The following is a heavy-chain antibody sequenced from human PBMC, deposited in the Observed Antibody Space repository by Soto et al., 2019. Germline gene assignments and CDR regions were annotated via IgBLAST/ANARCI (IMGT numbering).Heavy chain of an antibody. CDR3: ARDRTGEDPGGWSDP. Sequence: QVQLVESGGGVVQAGRSLRLSCAAFGFTFSSYAMHWVRQAPGKGLEWVAVISNDESNKYYADSVMGRFTISRDNSKNTVHPQMNSLRDEDTAVYYCARDRTGEDPGGWSDPWGQGTLVTVSS. CDR2: ISNDESNK. CDR1: GFTFSSYA. J-gene: IGHJ5*02. V-gene: IGHV3-30-3*01. D-gene: IGHD3-10*01.